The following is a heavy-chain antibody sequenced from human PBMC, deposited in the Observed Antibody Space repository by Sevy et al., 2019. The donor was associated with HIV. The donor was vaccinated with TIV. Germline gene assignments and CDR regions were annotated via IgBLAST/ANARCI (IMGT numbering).Heavy chain of an antibody. CDR2: INPDGSST. CDR3: ARDSWRSGSYYGFDS. D-gene: IGHD1-26*01. Sequence: GGSLRLSCAASGFTFSSYWMHWVRQVPGKGLVWVSRINPDGSSTSYADSVKGRFTISRDNAKNTLYLQMNSLRAEDTAVYCCARDSWRSGSYYGFDSWGQGALVTVSS. J-gene: IGHJ4*02. CDR1: GFTFSSYW. V-gene: IGHV3-74*01.